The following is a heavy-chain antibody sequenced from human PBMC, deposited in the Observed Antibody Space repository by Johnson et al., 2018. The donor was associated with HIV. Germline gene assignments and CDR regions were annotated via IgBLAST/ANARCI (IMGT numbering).Heavy chain of an antibody. CDR3: AREIIAARPSAFDI. J-gene: IGHJ3*02. V-gene: IGHV3-NL1*01. Sequence: VQLVESGGGVVQPGRSLRLSCAASGFNFSSDGMHWVRQAPGKGLEWVSVIYSGGSTYYADSVKGRFTISRDNSKNTLYLQMNSLRAEDTAVYYCAREIIAARPSAFDIWGQGTMVTVSS. CDR2: IYSGGST. D-gene: IGHD6-6*01. CDR1: GFNFSSDG.